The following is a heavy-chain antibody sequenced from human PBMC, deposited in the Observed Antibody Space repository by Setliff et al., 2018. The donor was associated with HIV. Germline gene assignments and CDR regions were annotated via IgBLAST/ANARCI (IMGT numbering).Heavy chain of an antibody. CDR2: INVYNGDT. V-gene: IGHV1-18*01. Sequence: ASVKVSCKASDYPFSNFGISWVRQAPGQGLEWMAWINVYNGDTSFAQKLQGRVTMTKDTSTGTAYMELSSLRSGDTAVYYCATDRTQTGISLVRGRLTDPAKYPLDYWGQGTLVTVPQ. J-gene: IGHJ4*02. CDR1: DYPFSNFG. CDR3: ATDRTQTGISLVRGRLTDPAKYPLDY. D-gene: IGHD3-10*01.